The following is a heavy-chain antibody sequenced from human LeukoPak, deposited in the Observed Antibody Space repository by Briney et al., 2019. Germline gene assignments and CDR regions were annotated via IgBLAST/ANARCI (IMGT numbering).Heavy chain of an antibody. CDR3: ARSRGYDYSFDY. CDR2: IYHSGST. Sequence: SETLSLTCAVSGGSISSSNWWSWVRQPPGKGLEWIGEIYHSGSTNYNPSLKSRVAISVDTSKNQFSLKLSSVTAADTAVYYCARSRGYDYSFDYWGQGTLVTVSS. CDR1: GGSISSSNW. D-gene: IGHD5-12*01. J-gene: IGHJ4*02. V-gene: IGHV4-4*02.